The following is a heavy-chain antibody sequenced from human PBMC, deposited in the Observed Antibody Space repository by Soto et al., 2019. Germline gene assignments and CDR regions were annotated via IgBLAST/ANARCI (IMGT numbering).Heavy chain of an antibody. CDR2: DQYSGTS. CDR3: ARADRKFFDP. J-gene: IGHJ5*02. CDR1: GDSIFGYF. Sequence: SETLSLTCTVSGDSIFGYFWSWIRQSPGKGLEWIGYDQYSGTSNYNPSLKSRVSSSIDAPKRRVSLKLRSVTAANTAVYYCARADRKFFDPWGQATLGTVSS. V-gene: IGHV4-59*01.